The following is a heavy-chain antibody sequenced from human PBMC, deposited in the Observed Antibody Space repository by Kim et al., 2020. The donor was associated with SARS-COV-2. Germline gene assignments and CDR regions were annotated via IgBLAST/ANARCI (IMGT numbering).Heavy chain of an antibody. D-gene: IGHD3-16*01. J-gene: IGHJ4*02. CDR2: INPSGGST. CDR3: ASAGGDGSWSQICDY. V-gene: IGHV1-46*01. Sequence: ASVKVSCKASGYTFTSYYMHWVRQAPGQGLEWMGIINPSGGSTSYAQKFQGRVTMTRDTSTSTVYMELSSLRSEDTAVYYCASAGGDGSWSQICDYWGQGTLVTVSS. CDR1: GYTFTSYY.